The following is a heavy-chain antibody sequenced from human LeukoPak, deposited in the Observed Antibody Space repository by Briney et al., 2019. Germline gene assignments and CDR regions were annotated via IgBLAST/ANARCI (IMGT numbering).Heavy chain of an antibody. Sequence: GGAVRLSCAVSGFTVSTNFMSWVRQAPGKGLEWVSVTYSGGNTYYADPVKGRFTISRDNSKSTLYLQMNSLRAEDTAVYYCARDRGGSARFDYWGQGTLVTASS. CDR3: ARDRGGSARFDY. J-gene: IGHJ4*02. V-gene: IGHV3-66*01. CDR2: TYSGGNT. D-gene: IGHD3-16*01. CDR1: GFTVSTNF.